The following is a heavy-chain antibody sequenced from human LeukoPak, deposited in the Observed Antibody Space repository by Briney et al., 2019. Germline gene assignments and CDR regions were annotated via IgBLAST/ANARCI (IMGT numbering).Heavy chain of an antibody. CDR1: SGSITSYY. D-gene: IGHD2-15*01. CDR2: IYSSGST. Sequence: SETLSLTCTVSSGSITSYYWNWIRQPAGKGLEWIGRIYSSGSTDYNPSLKSRVTMSVDPSKNQFSLNLSSVTAADSAVYYCARARGRLLLVDYWGQGTLVTVSS. J-gene: IGHJ4*02. V-gene: IGHV4-4*07. CDR3: ARARGRLLLVDY.